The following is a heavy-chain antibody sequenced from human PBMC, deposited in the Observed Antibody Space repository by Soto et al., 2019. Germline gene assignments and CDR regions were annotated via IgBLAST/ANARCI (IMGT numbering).Heavy chain of an antibody. D-gene: IGHD3-22*01. V-gene: IGHV1-2*02. CDR1: GYTFTSYA. Sequence: ASVKVSCKASGYTFTSYAIHWVRQAPGQGLEWMGWINPNSGGTNYAQKFQGRVTMTRDTSISTAYMELSRLRSDDTAVYYCASEAIVVVMGGFDYWGQGTLVTVSS. J-gene: IGHJ4*02. CDR3: ASEAIVVVMGGFDY. CDR2: INPNSGGT.